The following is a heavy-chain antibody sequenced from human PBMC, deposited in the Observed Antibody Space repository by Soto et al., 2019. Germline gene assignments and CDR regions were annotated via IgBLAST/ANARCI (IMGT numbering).Heavy chain of an antibody. CDR1: GYTFTSYG. CDR3: ATSNCSCGSCYSYYFDY. D-gene: IGHD2-15*01. V-gene: IGHV1-18*01. Sequence: QVQLVQSGAEVKKPGASVKVSCKASGYTFTSYGISWVRQAPGQGLERMGWISAYNGNTKYAQNIQGRVTMTTDTSTSTADMELRSLRSDDTAVYYWATSNCSCGSCYSYYFDYWGQGTLVTVSS. CDR2: ISAYNGNT. J-gene: IGHJ4*02.